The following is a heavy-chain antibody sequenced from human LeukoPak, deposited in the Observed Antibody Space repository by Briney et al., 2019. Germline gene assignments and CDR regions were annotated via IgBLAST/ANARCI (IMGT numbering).Heavy chain of an antibody. V-gene: IGHV1-46*01. J-gene: IGHJ4*02. CDR2: INPSGGST. CDR3: ARTGGVATPFDY. Sequence: ASLKVSCKASGYTFTSYYMHWVRQAPGQGLEWMGIINPSGGSTSYAQKFQGRVTMTRDTSTSTVYMELSSLRSEDTAVYYCARTGGVATPFDYWGQGTLVTVSS. CDR1: GYTFTSYY. D-gene: IGHD3-3*01.